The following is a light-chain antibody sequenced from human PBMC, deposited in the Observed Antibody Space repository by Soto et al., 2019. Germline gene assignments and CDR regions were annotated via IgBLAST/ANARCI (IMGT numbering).Light chain of an antibody. CDR1: QDTTNF. J-gene: IGKJ2*01. Sequence: DIQMTQSPSDMSSYVGDRVTITCRASQDTTNFLVWFQQKPGKVPTRLIYAASSLESRVPARFSGSGSGTEFTLTSSSLQPEAFATDDCLQHKGYPHTFGQGTKLEIK. CDR2: AAS. V-gene: IGKV1-17*03. CDR3: LQHKGYPHT.